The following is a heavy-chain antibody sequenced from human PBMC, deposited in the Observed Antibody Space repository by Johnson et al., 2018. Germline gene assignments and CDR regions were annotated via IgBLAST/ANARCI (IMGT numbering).Heavy chain of an antibody. J-gene: IGHJ4*02. Sequence: VQLVQSGGVVVQPGGSLRLSCAASGFTFDDYVMHWVRQAPGKGLEWVSLITWNGGSSSSADSVKGRFTMSRDNSKNSLFLQMSSPRAEDTALYYCAKAYDSSGYYIWGPFDYWGQGTLVTVSS. CDR1: GFTFDDYV. CDR3: AKAYDSSGYYIWGPFDY. D-gene: IGHD3-22*01. CDR2: ITWNGGSS. V-gene: IGHV3-43D*03.